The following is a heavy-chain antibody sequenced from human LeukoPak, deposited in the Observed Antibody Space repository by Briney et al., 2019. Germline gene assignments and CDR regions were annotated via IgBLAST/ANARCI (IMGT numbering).Heavy chain of an antibody. J-gene: IGHJ4*02. V-gene: IGHV4-61*02. Sequence: SSETLSLTCTVSGGSISSGSYYWSWIRQPAGTGLEWIGRIYTSGSTNYNPSLKSRVTISVDTSKNQFSLKLSSVTAADTAVYYCARGRDGYRDKYYFDYWGQGTLVTVSS. D-gene: IGHD5-24*01. CDR1: GGSISSGSYY. CDR3: ARGRDGYRDKYYFDY. CDR2: IYTSGST.